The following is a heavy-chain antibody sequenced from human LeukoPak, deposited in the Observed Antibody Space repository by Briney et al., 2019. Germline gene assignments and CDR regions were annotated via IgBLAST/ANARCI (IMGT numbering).Heavy chain of an antibody. CDR3: ARASGYCTNGVCPDYSYYMDV. V-gene: IGHV4-61*02. CDR1: GGSISSGSYY. D-gene: IGHD2-8*01. CDR2: IYTSGST. Sequence: SETLSLTCTVSGGSISSGSYYWSWIRQAAGKGLEWIGRIYTSGSTNYNPSLKSRVTISVDTSKNPLSLKLSSVTAADTAVYYCARASGYCTNGVCPDYSYYMDVWGKGTTVTVSS. J-gene: IGHJ6*03.